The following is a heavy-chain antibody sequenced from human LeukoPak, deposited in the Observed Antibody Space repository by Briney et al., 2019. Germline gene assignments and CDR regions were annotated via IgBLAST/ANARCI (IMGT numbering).Heavy chain of an antibody. V-gene: IGHV3-30*04. CDR3: TTDQDYYDSSGAFEDY. Sequence: GGSLRLSCAASGFTFSSYAMHWVRQAPGKGLEWVAVISYDGSNKYYADSVKGRFTISRDNSKNTLYLQMNSLKTEDTAVYYCTTDQDYYDSSGAFEDYWGQGTLVTVSS. CDR2: ISYDGSNK. D-gene: IGHD3-22*01. J-gene: IGHJ4*02. CDR1: GFTFSSYA.